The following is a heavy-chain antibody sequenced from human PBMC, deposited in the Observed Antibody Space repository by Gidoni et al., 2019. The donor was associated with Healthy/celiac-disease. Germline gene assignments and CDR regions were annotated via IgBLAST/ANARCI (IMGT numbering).Heavy chain of an antibody. CDR1: GSTFTGAY. D-gene: IGHD2-15*01. CDR2: INPNSGCT. V-gene: IGHV1-2*02. CDR3: ARESGYCSGGSCRTLDY. Sequence: QVQLGQSGAEVKKPGASVKVSCKASGSTFTGAYMHWVRQAPGQGLEWRGWINPNSGCTNYAQKFQGRVTMTRDTSISTAYMELSRLRSDDTAVYYCARESGYCSGGSCRTLDYWGQGTLVTVSS. J-gene: IGHJ4*02.